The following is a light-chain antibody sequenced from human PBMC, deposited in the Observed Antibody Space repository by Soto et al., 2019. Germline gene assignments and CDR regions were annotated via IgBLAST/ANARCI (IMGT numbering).Light chain of an antibody. CDR1: QGINDY. Sequence: DIQLTQSPSFLSASVGDRVTITCRASQGINDYLAWYQQKPGKAPKLLIYAASTLQREVPSRFSGSASGTEFTLTISSLQPEDFATYYCQQFNTYPLAFGGGTKVEV. V-gene: IGKV1-9*01. CDR3: QQFNTYPLA. CDR2: AAS. J-gene: IGKJ4*01.